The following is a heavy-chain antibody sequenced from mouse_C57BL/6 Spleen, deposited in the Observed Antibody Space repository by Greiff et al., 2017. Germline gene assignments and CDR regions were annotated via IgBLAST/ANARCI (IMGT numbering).Heavy chain of an antibody. Sequence: QVQLQQPGAELVKPGASVKMSCKASGYTFTSYWITWVKQRPGQGLEWIGDIYPGSGSTNYNEKFKSKATLTVDTSSSTAYMQLSSLTSEDSAVYYCAGYDGYYEYCDVWGTGTTVTVAS. CDR2: IYPGSGST. J-gene: IGHJ1*03. D-gene: IGHD2-3*01. CDR1: GYTFTSYW. V-gene: IGHV1-55*01. CDR3: AGYDGYYEYCDV.